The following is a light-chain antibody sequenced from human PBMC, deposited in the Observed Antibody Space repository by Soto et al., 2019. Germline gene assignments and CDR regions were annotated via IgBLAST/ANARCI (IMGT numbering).Light chain of an antibody. J-gene: IGKJ2*01. CDR1: QSISSN. Sequence: EIVITQSPATQSVSPGERATLSCRASQSISSNLAWYQQKPGQAPRLLIYGASTRATGIPARFSGSGSGTEFTLTISSLQSEDFAVYYCQQYNNWPYTFGQGTKLEIK. CDR2: GAS. CDR3: QQYNNWPYT. V-gene: IGKV3-15*01.